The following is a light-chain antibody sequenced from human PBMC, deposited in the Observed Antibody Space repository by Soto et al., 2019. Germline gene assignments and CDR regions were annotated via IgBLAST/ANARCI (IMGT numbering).Light chain of an antibody. CDR2: DVR. V-gene: IGLV2-14*03. CDR3: SSYTSTNITI. J-gene: IGLJ7*01. Sequence: QSALTQPASVSGSPGQSITISCTGTSSDVGGYDYVSWYQHHPGKAPKLMIFDVRHRPSGVSDRFSGSKSGNTASLTISVLHAEDEADYYCSSYTSTNITIFGGGTQLTVL. CDR1: SSDVGGYDY.